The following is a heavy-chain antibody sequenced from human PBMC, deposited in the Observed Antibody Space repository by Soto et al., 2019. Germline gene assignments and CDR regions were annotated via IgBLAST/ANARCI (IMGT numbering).Heavy chain of an antibody. J-gene: IGHJ3*02. CDR1: GYSFTSYW. D-gene: IGHD2-2*01. Sequence: GEPLKISCKGSGYSFTSYWIGWVRQMPGKGLEWMGIIYPGDSDTRYSPSFQGQVTISADKSISTAYLQWSSLKASDTAMYYCARQLPATEDACDIWGQGTMVTVSS. V-gene: IGHV5-51*01. CDR2: IYPGDSDT. CDR3: ARQLPATEDACDI.